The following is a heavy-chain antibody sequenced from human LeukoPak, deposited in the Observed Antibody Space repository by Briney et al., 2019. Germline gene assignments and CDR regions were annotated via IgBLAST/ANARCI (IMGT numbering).Heavy chain of an antibody. V-gene: IGHV1-8*03. CDR1: GYTFTRYD. CDR2: INPNSGST. J-gene: IGHJ4*02. CDR3: ARGRSGTHLLAEFDY. D-gene: IGHD1-26*01. Sequence: ASVKVSCKASGYTFTRYDIHWVRQANGRGLERMGWINPNSGSTGYSQKFRGRVTFTTDTSISAAYLELSSLKSEDTALYYCARGRSGTHLLAEFDYWGQGTLVIASS.